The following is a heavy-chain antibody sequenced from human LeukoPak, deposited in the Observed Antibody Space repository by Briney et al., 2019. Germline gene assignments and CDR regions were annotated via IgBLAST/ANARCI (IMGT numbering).Heavy chain of an antibody. D-gene: IGHD5-18*01. CDR3: ARPPKGSYGYYSDY. CDR1: GGSISSSSYY. Sequence: SETLSLTCTVSGGSISSSSYYWGWIRQPPGKGLEWIGSIYYSGSTYYNPSLKSRVTISVDTSKNQFSLKLSSVTAADTAVYYCARPPKGSYGYYSDYWGQGTLVTVSS. V-gene: IGHV4-39*01. J-gene: IGHJ4*02. CDR2: IYYSGST.